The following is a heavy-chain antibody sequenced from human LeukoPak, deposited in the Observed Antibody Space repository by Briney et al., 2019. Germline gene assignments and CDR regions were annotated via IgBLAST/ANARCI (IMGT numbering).Heavy chain of an antibody. V-gene: IGHV4-39*01. Sequence: PSETLSLTCTVSGGSISSGSYYWGWIRQPPGKGLEWIGSIYHSGSTYYNPSLKSRVTISVDTSKNQFSLKLSSVTAADTAVYYCARQGLGIAAALFDPWGQGTLVTVSS. CDR3: ARQGLGIAAALFDP. CDR1: GGSISSGSYY. J-gene: IGHJ5*02. CDR2: IYHSGST. D-gene: IGHD6-13*01.